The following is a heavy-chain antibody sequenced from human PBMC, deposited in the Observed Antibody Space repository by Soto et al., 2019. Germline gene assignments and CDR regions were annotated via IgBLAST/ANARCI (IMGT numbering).Heavy chain of an antibody. J-gene: IGHJ4*02. Sequence: QVQLVQSGAEVKKPGSSVKVSCKASGGTFSSYAISWVRQAPGQGLEWMGGIIPIFGTANYAQKFQGRVTITADESTSTAYMELSSLRSEDTAVYYCARDGPTDFWSGYYFDYWGQGTLVTVSS. CDR1: GGTFSSYA. V-gene: IGHV1-69*12. CDR2: IIPIFGTA. CDR3: ARDGPTDFWSGYYFDY. D-gene: IGHD3-3*01.